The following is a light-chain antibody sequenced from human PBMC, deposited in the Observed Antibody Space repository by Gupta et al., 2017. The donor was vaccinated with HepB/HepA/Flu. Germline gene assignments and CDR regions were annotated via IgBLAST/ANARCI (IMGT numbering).Light chain of an antibody. J-gene: IGKJ2*01. CDR3: QQTYSTPYT. CDR1: QSISSY. Sequence: DIQMTQSPSSLSASVGDRVTITCRASQSISSYLNWYQQKPGKAPKLLIYAASSLQSGVPSRFSGSESGTDFSLTIRSLPPEDFTTYYCQQTYSTPYTFGQGTKLEIK. CDR2: AAS. V-gene: IGKV1-39*01.